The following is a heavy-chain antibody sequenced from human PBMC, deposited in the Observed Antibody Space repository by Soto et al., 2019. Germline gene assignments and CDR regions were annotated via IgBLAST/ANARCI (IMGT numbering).Heavy chain of an antibody. Sequence: ASVKVSCKASGYTFTSYYMHWVRQAPGQGLEWMGIINPSGGSTSYAQKFQGRVTMTRDTSTSTVYMELSSLRSEDTAVYYCARDKAEVAGMNWFDPWGQGTLVTVSS. V-gene: IGHV1-46*01. D-gene: IGHD6-19*01. J-gene: IGHJ5*02. CDR2: INPSGGST. CDR3: ARDKAEVAGMNWFDP. CDR1: GYTFTSYY.